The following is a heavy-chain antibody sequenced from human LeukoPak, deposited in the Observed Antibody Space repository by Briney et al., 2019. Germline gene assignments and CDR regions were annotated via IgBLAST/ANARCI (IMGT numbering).Heavy chain of an antibody. J-gene: IGHJ4*02. Sequence: GGSLRLSCAASGFTFSSYAMHWVRQAPGKGLEWVAVISYDGSNKYYADSVKGRFTISRDNSKNTLYLQMNCLRAEDTAVYYCARAALSGGWYYFDYWGQGTLVTVSS. CDR1: GFTFSSYA. CDR3: ARAALSGGWYYFDY. D-gene: IGHD6-19*01. V-gene: IGHV3-30-3*01. CDR2: ISYDGSNK.